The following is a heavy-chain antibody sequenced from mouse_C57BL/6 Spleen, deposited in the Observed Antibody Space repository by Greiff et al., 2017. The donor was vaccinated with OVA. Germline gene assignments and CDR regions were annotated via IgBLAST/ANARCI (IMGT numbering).Heavy chain of an antibody. Sequence: QVQLQQPGAELVKPGASVKLSCKASGYTFTSYWMHWVKQRPGQGLEWIGMIHPNSGSTNYNEKFKSKATLTVDKSSSTAYMQLSSLTSEDSAVYYFAKSGIYSNYEVMDYWGQGTSVTVSS. CDR3: AKSGIYSNYEVMDY. CDR1: GYTFTSYW. V-gene: IGHV1-64*01. CDR2: IHPNSGST. J-gene: IGHJ4*01. D-gene: IGHD2-5*01.